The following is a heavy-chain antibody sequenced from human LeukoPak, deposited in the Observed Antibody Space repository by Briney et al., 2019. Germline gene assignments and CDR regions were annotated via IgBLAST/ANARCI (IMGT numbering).Heavy chain of an antibody. V-gene: IGHV3-7*03. CDR3: ARGQFFYGWGMDV. CDR1: GLTLDKYW. CDR2: IRQNGREK. Sequence: GGSLRLSCVASGLTLDKYWMTWVRQIPGKGLEWVANIRQNGREKDLVDSVKGRFTISRDDATSSVFLQMNNDRVEDTAIYYCARGQFFYGWGMDVWGQGTTVTVS. D-gene: IGHD2/OR15-2a*01. J-gene: IGHJ6*02.